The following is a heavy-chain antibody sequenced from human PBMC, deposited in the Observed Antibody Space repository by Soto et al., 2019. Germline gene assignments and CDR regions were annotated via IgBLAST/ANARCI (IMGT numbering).Heavy chain of an antibody. CDR2: IIPIFGTA. CDR1: GGTFSSYA. Sequence: QVQLVQSGAEVKKPGSSVKVSCKASGGTFSSYAISWVRQAPGQGLEWMGGIIPIFGTANYAQKFQGRVTITADESTSTAYMELSSLISEDTAGYYCARHVPAAGYYYGMDVWGQGTTVTVSS. D-gene: IGHD2-2*01. V-gene: IGHV1-69*12. J-gene: IGHJ6*02. CDR3: ARHVPAAGYYYGMDV.